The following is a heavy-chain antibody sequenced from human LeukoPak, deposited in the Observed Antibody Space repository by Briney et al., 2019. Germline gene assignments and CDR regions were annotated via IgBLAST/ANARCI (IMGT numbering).Heavy chain of an antibody. CDR3: ARGRMDTAMWVVLKRTYYMDV. Sequence: GASVKVSCKASGYTFTSYDINWVRQATGQGLEWMGWMNPNSGNTGYAQKFQGRVTITRNTSISTAYMELSSLRSEDTAVYYCARGRMDTAMWVVLKRTYYMDVWGKGTTVTVSS. CDR2: MNPNSGNT. D-gene: IGHD5-18*01. J-gene: IGHJ6*03. V-gene: IGHV1-8*03. CDR1: GYTFTSYD.